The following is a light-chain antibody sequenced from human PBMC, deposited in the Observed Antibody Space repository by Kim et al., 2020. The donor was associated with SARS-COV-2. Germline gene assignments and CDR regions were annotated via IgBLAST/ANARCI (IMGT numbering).Light chain of an antibody. CDR1: SRDVGGYNY. V-gene: IGLV2-11*01. CDR3: CSYAGRLV. CDR2: DVS. J-gene: IGLJ3*02. Sequence: SPGQSVTIACTGTSRDVGGYNYVSWYQQHPGKAPKLMISDVSNRPSGVPDRFSGSKSGNTASLTISGLQAEDEADYYCCSYAGRLVFGGGAQLTVL.